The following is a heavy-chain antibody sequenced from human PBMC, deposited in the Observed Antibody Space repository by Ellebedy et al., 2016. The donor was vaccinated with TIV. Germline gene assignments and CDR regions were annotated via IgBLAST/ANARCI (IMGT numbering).Heavy chain of an antibody. CDR1: GFTFSSYA. CDR2: ITSGGST. Sequence: GGSLRLSXAASGFTFSSYAMSWVRQAPGKGLEWVTSITSGGSTYYADSVKGRFTISRDNSKNTLYLQMNSLRAEDTATYYCGKGALRAYSYYHGMDVWGQGTTVTVSS. J-gene: IGHJ6*02. D-gene: IGHD3-16*01. V-gene: IGHV3-23*01. CDR3: GKGALRAYSYYHGMDV.